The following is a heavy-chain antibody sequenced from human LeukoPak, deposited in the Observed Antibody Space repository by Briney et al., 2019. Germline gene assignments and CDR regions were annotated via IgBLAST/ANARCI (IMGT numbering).Heavy chain of an antibody. J-gene: IGHJ4*02. CDR2: INPNSGGT. D-gene: IGHD3-10*01. V-gene: IGHV1-2*02. CDR3: ARDRPYGSGSYYIPFDY. CDR1: GYTFTGYY. Sequence: ASVKVSCKASGYTFTGYYMHWVRQAPGQGLEWMGWINPNSGGTNYAQKFQGRVTMTRDTSISTACMELSRLRSDDTAVYYCARDRPYGSGSYYIPFDYWGQGTLVTVSS.